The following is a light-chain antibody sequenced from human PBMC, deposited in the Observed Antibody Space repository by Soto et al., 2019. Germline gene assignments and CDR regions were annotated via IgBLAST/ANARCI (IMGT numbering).Light chain of an antibody. Sequence: SYELTQPPSVSVSPGQTASITCSGDKLGDKFPCWYQQKPGQSPVLVIYQDNKRPSGIPERFSGSTSGNTATLTISGTQAMDEADYYCQAWDSSTVLFGGGTKLTVL. J-gene: IGLJ2*01. V-gene: IGLV3-1*01. CDR1: KLGDKF. CDR3: QAWDSSTVL. CDR2: QDN.